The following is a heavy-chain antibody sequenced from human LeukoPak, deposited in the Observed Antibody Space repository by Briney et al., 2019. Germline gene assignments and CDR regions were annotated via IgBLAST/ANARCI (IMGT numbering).Heavy chain of an antibody. J-gene: IGHJ4*02. D-gene: IGHD1-26*01. CDR3: SRRGLGATGSDY. Sequence: KASETLSFTCTVSGDSISRGSYYWDWIRQPPGKGLDWIGSIYSSGSTYYSPSLKSRVTISVETSSNQFSLKLSSVTAADMAVYYCSRRGLGATGSDYWGQGTLVTVSS. CDR1: GDSISRGSYY. CDR2: IYSSGST. V-gene: IGHV4-39*01.